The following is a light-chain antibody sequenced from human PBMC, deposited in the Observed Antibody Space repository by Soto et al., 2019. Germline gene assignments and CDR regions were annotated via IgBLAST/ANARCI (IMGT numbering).Light chain of an antibody. CDR2: DAS. Sequence: ETVLTQSPATLSLSPGERATLSCRASQSVSNYLAWYRQKPGQAPRLLIYDASNRATGIPARFSGSGSGTDFTLTISSLEPEDFAVYFCQHRAGWPPALTFGGGTKVEIK. CDR3: QHRAGWPPALT. V-gene: IGKV3-11*01. CDR1: QSVSNY. J-gene: IGKJ4*01.